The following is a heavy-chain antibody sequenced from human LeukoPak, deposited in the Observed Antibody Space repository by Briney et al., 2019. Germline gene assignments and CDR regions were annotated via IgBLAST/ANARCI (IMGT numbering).Heavy chain of an antibody. V-gene: IGHV4-34*01. CDR2: INHSGST. J-gene: IGHJ4*02. D-gene: IGHD2-15*01. Sequence: SETLTLTCAVYGGSFSGYYWSWIRQPPGKGLEWIGEINHSGSTNYNPSLKSRVTISVDTSKNQFSLKLSSVTAADTAVYYCARSSGHCSGGSCYGYWGQGTLVTVSS. CDR3: ARSSGHCSGGSCYGY. CDR1: GGSFSGYY.